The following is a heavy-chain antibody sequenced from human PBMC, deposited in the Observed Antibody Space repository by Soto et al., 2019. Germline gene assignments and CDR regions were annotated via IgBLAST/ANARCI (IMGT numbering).Heavy chain of an antibody. J-gene: IGHJ4*02. Sequence: ASVKVSCKASGYTFTSYGISWVRQAPGQGLEWTGWISAYNGNTNYAQKLQGRVTMTTDTSTSTAYMELRSLRSDDTAVYYCARLPFTIFGVVITPGTVDYWGQGTLVTVSS. CDR3: ARLPFTIFGVVITPGTVDY. D-gene: IGHD3-3*01. V-gene: IGHV1-18*04. CDR1: GYTFTSYG. CDR2: ISAYNGNT.